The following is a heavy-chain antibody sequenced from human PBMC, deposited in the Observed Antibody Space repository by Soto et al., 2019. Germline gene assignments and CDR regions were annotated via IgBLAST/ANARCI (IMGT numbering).Heavy chain of an antibody. CDR2: FFYSGST. CDR3: ARRYGGNFDY. D-gene: IGHD3-16*01. J-gene: IGHJ4*02. V-gene: IGHV4-61*08. Sequence: SETLSLTCTVSGGSISSGGYYWGWIRQPPGKGLEWIGYFFYSGSTNYTPSFNSRVTISLDTSKTHFSLKLSFVTVADTAVYYCARRYGGNFDYWGQGTLVTVSS. CDR1: GGSISSGGYY.